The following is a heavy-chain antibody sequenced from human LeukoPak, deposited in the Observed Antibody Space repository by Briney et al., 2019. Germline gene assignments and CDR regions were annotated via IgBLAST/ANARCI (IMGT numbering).Heavy chain of an antibody. CDR3: ARGTQLWLPTNWFDP. D-gene: IGHD5-18*01. CDR1: GGSISSFY. J-gene: IGHJ5*02. Sequence: SETLSLTCTVSGGSISSFYWSWIRQPPGKGLEYIGYIYDSGSTNYSPSLKSRVTISVDTSKNQFSLKLSSVTAADTAVYYCARGTQLWLPTNWFDPWGQGTLVTVSS. CDR2: IYDSGST. V-gene: IGHV4-59*01.